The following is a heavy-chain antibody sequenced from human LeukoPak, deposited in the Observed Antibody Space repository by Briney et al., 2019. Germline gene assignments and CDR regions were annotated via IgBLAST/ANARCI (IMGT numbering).Heavy chain of an antibody. D-gene: IGHD2-15*01. CDR2: IYYSGST. V-gene: IGHV4-59*08. J-gene: IGHJ5*02. Sequence: PSETLSLTCTVSGGSISSYYWGWIRQPPGKGLEWIGYIYYSGSTNYNPSLKSRVTISVDTSKNQFSLKLSSVTAADTDVYYCARAVVAATPNWFDPWGQGTLVTVSS. CDR3: ARAVVAATPNWFDP. CDR1: GGSISSYY.